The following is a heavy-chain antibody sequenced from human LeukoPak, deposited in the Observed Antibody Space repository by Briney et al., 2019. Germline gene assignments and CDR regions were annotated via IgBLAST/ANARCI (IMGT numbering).Heavy chain of an antibody. CDR1: GFTFSNYW. Sequence: GGSLRLSCAASGFTFSNYWMNWVRQAPGKGLVWVSRIHSDGSSTSYADSVKGRFTISRDNAKNTLYLQMSSLRPEDTAVYYCARAPSVVMSGDFDSWGQGTLVTVSS. CDR2: IHSDGSST. V-gene: IGHV3-74*01. D-gene: IGHD3-22*01. J-gene: IGHJ4*02. CDR3: ARAPSVVMSGDFDS.